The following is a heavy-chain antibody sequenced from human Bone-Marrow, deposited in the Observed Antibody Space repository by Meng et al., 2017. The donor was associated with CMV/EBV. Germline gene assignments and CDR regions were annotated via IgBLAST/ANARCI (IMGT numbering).Heavy chain of an antibody. V-gene: IGHV3-7*01. D-gene: IGHD3-10*01. J-gene: IGHJ4*02. CDR1: GFTFSSYG. CDR2: INQEGRDK. Sequence: GESLKISCAASGFTFSSYGMHWVRQAPGKGLEWVGRINQEGRDKYYVYSVKGRFNISRDNAKNSLYLQMNSLRKEDTAIYYCAREISSLGERYDYWGQGTLVTVSS. CDR3: AREISSLGERYDY.